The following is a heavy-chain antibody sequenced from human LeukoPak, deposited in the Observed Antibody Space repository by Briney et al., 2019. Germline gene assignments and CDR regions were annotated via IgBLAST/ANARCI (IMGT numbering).Heavy chain of an antibody. CDR2: IGRSGNYI. Sequence: PGGSLRLSCAASGFTFSAYTMNWVRQAPGKGLEWVSSIGRSGNYIYHADSVKGRFTISRDNAKNSLYLQMSSLRAEDTAVYYCARQAGPYYVDVWGKGTTVTVSS. CDR3: ARQAGPYYVDV. CDR1: GFTFSAYT. D-gene: IGHD6-13*01. V-gene: IGHV3-21*01. J-gene: IGHJ6*03.